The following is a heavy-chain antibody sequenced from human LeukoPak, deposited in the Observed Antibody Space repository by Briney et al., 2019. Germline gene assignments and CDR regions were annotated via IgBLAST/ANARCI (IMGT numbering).Heavy chain of an antibody. CDR1: GFTFSSYW. D-gene: IGHD6-19*01. V-gene: IGHV3-74*01. Sequence: QPGGSLRLSCVASGFTFSSYWMHWVRQAPGKGLVWVSRIYNDGSRTNYADSVKGRFTISRDNSKNTLYLQMNSLRAEDTAVYYCARSGYSSGRNHWFDPWGQGTLVTVSS. CDR2: IYNDGSRT. J-gene: IGHJ5*02. CDR3: ARSGYSSGRNHWFDP.